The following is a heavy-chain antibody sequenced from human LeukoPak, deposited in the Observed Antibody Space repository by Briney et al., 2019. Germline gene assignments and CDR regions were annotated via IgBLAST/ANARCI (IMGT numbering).Heavy chain of an antibody. Sequence: SVKVSCKASGGTFSRYAISWVRQAPGQGLEWMGGIIPIFGTANYAQKFQGRVTITTDESTSTAYMELSSLRSEDTAVYYCARDTITGPRPVRMSGFDFWGQGTLVTVSS. CDR2: IIPIFGTA. CDR3: ARDTITGPRPVRMSGFDF. D-gene: IGHD1-7*01. V-gene: IGHV1-69*05. CDR1: GGTFSRYA. J-gene: IGHJ4*02.